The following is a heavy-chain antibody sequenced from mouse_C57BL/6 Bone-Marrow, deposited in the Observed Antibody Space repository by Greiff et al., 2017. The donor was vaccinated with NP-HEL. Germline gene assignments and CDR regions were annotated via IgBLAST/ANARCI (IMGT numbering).Heavy chain of an antibody. CDR3: AKGGLRWYFDV. J-gene: IGHJ1*03. CDR2: IYPRSGNT. Sequence: QVQLQQPGAELARPGASVKLSCKASGYTFTSYGISWVKQRTGQGLEWIGEIYPRSGNTYYNEKFKGKATLTADKSSSTAYMELRSLTSEDSAVYFCAKGGLRWYFDVWGTGTTVTVSS. V-gene: IGHV1-81*01. CDR1: GYTFTSYG. D-gene: IGHD2-2*01.